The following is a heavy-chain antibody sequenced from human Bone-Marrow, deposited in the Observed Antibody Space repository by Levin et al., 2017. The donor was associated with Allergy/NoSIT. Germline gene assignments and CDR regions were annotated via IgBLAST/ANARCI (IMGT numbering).Heavy chain of an antibody. CDR1: GGTFGTSD. V-gene: IGHV1-69*13. D-gene: IGHD5-18*01. Sequence: GASVKVSCKTSGGTFGTSDISWVRQAPGQGLEWIGRIIPIFGSPVYAQSFQDRITITADESTNTVYMELSSLTSEDTAVYFCARRDGYIFNSPDYWGQGTLVTVSS. CDR2: IIPIFGSP. J-gene: IGHJ4*02. CDR3: ARRDGYIFNSPDY.